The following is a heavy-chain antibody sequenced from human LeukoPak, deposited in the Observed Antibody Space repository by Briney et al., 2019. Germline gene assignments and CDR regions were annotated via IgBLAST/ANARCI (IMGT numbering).Heavy chain of an antibody. Sequence: PSGTLSLTCAVSGGSVSSSNWWSWVRQPPGKGLEWIGEIYHSGSTNYNPSLKSRVTISVDKSKNQFSLKLSSVTAADTAVYYCARDRVVATIDEIDYYYYYGMDVWGKGTTVTVPS. D-gene: IGHD5-12*01. CDR2: IYHSGST. CDR1: GGSVSSSNW. CDR3: ARDRVVATIDEIDYYYYYGMDV. V-gene: IGHV4-4*02. J-gene: IGHJ6*04.